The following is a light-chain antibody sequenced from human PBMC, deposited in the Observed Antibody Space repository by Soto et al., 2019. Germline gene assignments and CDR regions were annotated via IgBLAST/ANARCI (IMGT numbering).Light chain of an antibody. V-gene: IGLV2-8*01. CDR1: SSDVGDYNY. Sequence: QSALTQPPSASGSPGQSVTISCTGTSSDVGDYNYVSWCQQHPGKAPKLMIYEVNKRPSGVPDRFSGSKSGNTASLTVSGLQAEDESDYYCSSYAGSNNWVFGGGTKLTVL. CDR3: SSYAGSNNWV. J-gene: IGLJ3*02. CDR2: EVN.